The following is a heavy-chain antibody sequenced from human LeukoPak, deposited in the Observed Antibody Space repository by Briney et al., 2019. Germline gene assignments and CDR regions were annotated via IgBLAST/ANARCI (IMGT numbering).Heavy chain of an antibody. Sequence: SETLFLTCAVYGGSFSGYYWGWIRQPPGKGLEWIGEINHSGSTNYNPSLKSRVTISVDTSKNQFSLKLSSVTAADTAVYYCARGLIAARFVWFDPWGQGTLVTVSS. CDR2: INHSGST. CDR3: ARGLIAARFVWFDP. D-gene: IGHD6-6*01. CDR1: GGSFSGYY. J-gene: IGHJ5*02. V-gene: IGHV4-34*01.